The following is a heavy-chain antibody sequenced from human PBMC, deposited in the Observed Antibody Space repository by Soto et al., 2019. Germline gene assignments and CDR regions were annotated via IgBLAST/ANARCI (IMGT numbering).Heavy chain of an antibody. CDR1: GESISSGDHY. V-gene: IGHV4-30-4*01. CDR3: ASDGGYCNCVSCYPYNMDV. D-gene: IGHD2-15*01. CDR2: IYYRGNT. J-gene: IGHJ6*02. Sequence: SETLSLTCTVSGESISSGDHYWSCVRQSPGEGLEWIWFIYYRGNTYYNPSLKSRVSMSVDTSNNQFSLKLNSVTAAHTAVYYCASDGGYCNCVSCYPYNMDVWGQGTTVTVSS.